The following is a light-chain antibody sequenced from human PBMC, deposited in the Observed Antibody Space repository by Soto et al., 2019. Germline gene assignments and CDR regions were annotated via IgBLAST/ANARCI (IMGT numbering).Light chain of an antibody. CDR2: GAS. V-gene: IGKV3-20*01. J-gene: IGKJ3*01. CDR3: QQYGSSPT. CDR1: RSVSNNY. Sequence: EIVLTQSPGTLSLSPGERATLSCRASRSVSNNYLAWYRQKPGQTPRLLIYGASSRAAGIPDRFSGSGSGTDFTLTISRLEPEDFAVCFCQQYGSSPTFGPGTKVEIK.